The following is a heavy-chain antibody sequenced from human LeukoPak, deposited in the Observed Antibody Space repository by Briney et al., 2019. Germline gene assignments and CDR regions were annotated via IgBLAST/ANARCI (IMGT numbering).Heavy chain of an antibody. CDR2: IWYDGSNK. V-gene: IGHV3-33*01. D-gene: IGHD3-9*01. Sequence: GGSLRLSCAVSGFTFSSYFMHWVRQAPGKGLEWVAVIWYDGSNKYYADSVKGRLTISRDNSKNTLYLEMNSLRTEDTAVYYCARERGRLRNFDWLLGTVDYWGQGALVTVSS. CDR3: ARERGRLRNFDWLLGTVDY. J-gene: IGHJ4*02. CDR1: GFTFSSYF.